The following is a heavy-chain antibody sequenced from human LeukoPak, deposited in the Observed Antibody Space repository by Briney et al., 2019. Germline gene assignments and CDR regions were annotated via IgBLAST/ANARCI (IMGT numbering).Heavy chain of an antibody. Sequence: ASVKVSCKASGYTFIGYYMHWVRQAPGQGLEWMGWINPNSGGTNYAQKFQGRVTMTRNTSISTAYMELSRLRSDDTAVYYCARGLVVVPAAMWYWGQGTLVTVSS. CDR1: GYTFIGYY. CDR3: ARGLVVVPAAMWY. V-gene: IGHV1-2*02. J-gene: IGHJ4*02. CDR2: INPNSGGT. D-gene: IGHD2-2*01.